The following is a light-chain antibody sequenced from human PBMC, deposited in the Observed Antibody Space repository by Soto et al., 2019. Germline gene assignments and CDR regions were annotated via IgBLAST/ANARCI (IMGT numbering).Light chain of an antibody. Sequence: EIVLTQSPVTLSLSPGQRATLSCRASVMISTYVAWYQQKPGQAPRLLIYDASNRATGVPARFSGSGYGTDFSLTISALEPEDFAVYYCQERSHWTFGRGTRVEI. CDR2: DAS. CDR1: VMISTY. V-gene: IGKV3-11*01. CDR3: QERSHWT. J-gene: IGKJ1*01.